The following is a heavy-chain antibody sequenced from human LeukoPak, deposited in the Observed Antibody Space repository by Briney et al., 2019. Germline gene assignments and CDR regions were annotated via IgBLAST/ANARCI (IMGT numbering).Heavy chain of an antibody. V-gene: IGHV1-69*01. CDR3: ARDFWSNYGMDV. CDR2: IIPIFGTA. J-gene: IGHJ6*02. D-gene: IGHD3-3*01. Sequence: MGGIIPIFGTANYAQKFQGRVTITADESTSTAYMELSSLRSEDTAVYYCARDFWSNYGMDVWGQGTTVTVSS.